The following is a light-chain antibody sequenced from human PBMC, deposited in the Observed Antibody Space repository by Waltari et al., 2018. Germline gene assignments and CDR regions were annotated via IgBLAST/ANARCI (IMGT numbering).Light chain of an antibody. CDR1: QSVSSSY. Sequence: EIVLTQSPGTLSLSPGERAPRSCRASQSVSSSYLAWYQQKPGQAPRLLIYGASSRATGIPDRFSGSGSGTDFTLTISRLEPEDFAVYYCQQYGSSSWTFGQGTKVEIK. CDR2: GAS. J-gene: IGKJ1*01. V-gene: IGKV3-20*01. CDR3: QQYGSSSWT.